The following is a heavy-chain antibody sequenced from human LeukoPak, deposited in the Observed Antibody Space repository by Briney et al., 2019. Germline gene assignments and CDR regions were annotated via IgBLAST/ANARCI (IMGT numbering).Heavy chain of an antibody. CDR1: GFTFSSYG. CDR3: ARVVPMYGSGSW. V-gene: IGHV3-30*03. D-gene: IGHD3-10*01. Sequence: GGSLRLSCAASGFTFSSYGMHWVRQAPGKGLEWVAVISYDGSNKYYADSVKGRFTISRDNSKNTLYLQMNSLRAEDTAVYYCARVVPMYGSGSWWGQGTLVTVSS. CDR2: ISYDGSNK. J-gene: IGHJ4*02.